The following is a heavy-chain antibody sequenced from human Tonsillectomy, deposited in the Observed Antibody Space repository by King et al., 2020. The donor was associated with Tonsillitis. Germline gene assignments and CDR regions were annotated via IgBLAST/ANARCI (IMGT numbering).Heavy chain of an antibody. CDR1: GGSISSGGYS. CDR2: IYYSGST. V-gene: IGHV4-30-4*07. Sequence: QLQESGPGLVKPSQTLSLTCAVSGGSISSGGYSWSWIRQPPGKGLEWIVYIYYSGSTYYNPSLKSRVTISVDTSKNQFSLKLSSVTAADTAVYYCARGDYGDCFDYWGQGTLVTVSS. CDR3: ARGDYGDCFDY. J-gene: IGHJ4*02. D-gene: IGHD4-17*01.